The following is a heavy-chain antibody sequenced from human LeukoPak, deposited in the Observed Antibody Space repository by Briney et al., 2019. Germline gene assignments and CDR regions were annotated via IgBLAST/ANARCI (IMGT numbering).Heavy chain of an antibody. CDR1: GFTFRSYA. CDR2: IKNKIDGGTT. D-gene: IGHD4-17*01. CDR3: NTDGDYGDYVDS. J-gene: IGHJ4*02. Sequence: PGGSLRLSCAASGFTFRSYAMSWVRQAPGKGLEWVGRIKNKIDGGTTDYAAPVKGRFTISRDDSKNTVYLQMNSLKSEDTALYYCNTDGDYGDYVDSWGQGTLVTVSS. V-gene: IGHV3-15*01.